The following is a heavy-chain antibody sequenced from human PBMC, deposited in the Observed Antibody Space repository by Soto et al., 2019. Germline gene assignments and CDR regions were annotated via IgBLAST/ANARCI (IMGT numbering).Heavy chain of an antibody. V-gene: IGHV4-59*01. CDR3: ARDYYYDSSGYSPLDY. D-gene: IGHD3-22*01. Sequence: SETLSLTCTVSGVSISSYYWSWIRQPPGKGLEWIGYIYYSGSTNYNPSLKSRVTISVDTSKNQFSLKLSSVTAADTAVYYCARDYYYDSSGYSPLDYWGQGTLVTVSS. CDR1: GVSISSYY. J-gene: IGHJ4*02. CDR2: IYYSGST.